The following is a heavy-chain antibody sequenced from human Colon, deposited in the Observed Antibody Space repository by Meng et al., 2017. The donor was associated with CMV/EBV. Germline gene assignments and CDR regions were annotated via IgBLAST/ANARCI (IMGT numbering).Heavy chain of an antibody. J-gene: IGHJ4*02. Sequence: GGSLRLSCTASGFTFSDYWMSWVRQAPGKGLEWVANIKGDGSQMHYVDSVRGRFTISRDNSQSSVFLQMNSLRAEDTAMYYCASEWGTSGYWGQGTLVTVSS. D-gene: IGHD3-16*01. V-gene: IGHV3-7*01. CDR1: GFTFSDYW. CDR3: ASEWGTSGY. CDR2: IKGDGSQM.